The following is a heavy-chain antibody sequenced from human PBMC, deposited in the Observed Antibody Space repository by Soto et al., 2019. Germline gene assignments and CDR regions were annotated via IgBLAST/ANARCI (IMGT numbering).Heavy chain of an antibody. D-gene: IGHD1-26*01. CDR1: GGSISSGGYY. Sequence: QVQLQESGPGLVKPSQTLSLTCTVSGGSISSGGYYWSWIRQHPGKGLEWIGYIYYSGSTYYNPSLKSRVTIXXDXSXNQFSLKLSSVTAADTAVYYCARDSSATPYYYGMDVWGQGTTVTVSS. CDR3: ARDSSATPYYYGMDV. J-gene: IGHJ6*02. CDR2: IYYSGST. V-gene: IGHV4-31*03.